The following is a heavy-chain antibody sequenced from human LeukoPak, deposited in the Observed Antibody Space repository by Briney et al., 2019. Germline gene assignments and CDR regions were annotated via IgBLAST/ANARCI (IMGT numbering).Heavy chain of an antibody. CDR2: IYYSGST. Sequence: SETLSLTCTVSGGSISSSSYYWGWIRQPPGKGLEWIGSIYYSGSTYYNPSLKSRVTISVDTSTNQFSLKLNSVTAADTAVYYCARAPRGESDAASGFYGVDVWGQGTTVIVSS. J-gene: IGHJ6*02. V-gene: IGHV4-39*07. CDR1: GGSISSSSYY. CDR3: ARAPRGESDAASGFYGVDV. D-gene: IGHD3-22*01.